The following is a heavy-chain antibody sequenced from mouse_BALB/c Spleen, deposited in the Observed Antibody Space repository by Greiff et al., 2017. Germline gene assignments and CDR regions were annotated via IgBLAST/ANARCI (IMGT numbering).Heavy chain of an antibody. J-gene: IGHJ3*01. CDR3: ARGYDYAWFAY. D-gene: IGHD2-4*01. V-gene: IGHV1-82*01. Sequence: QVQLQQSGPELVKPGASVKISCKASGYAFSSSWMNWVKQRPGQGLEWIGRIYPGDGDTNYNGKFKGKATLTADKSSSTAYMQLSSLTSVDSAVYFCARGYDYAWFAYWGQGTLVTVSA. CDR2: IYPGDGDT. CDR1: GYAFSSSW.